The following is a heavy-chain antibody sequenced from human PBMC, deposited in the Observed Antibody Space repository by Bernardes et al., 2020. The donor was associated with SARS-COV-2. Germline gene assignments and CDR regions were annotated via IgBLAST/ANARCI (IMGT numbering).Heavy chain of an antibody. CDR3: ARGGTLRFLEWLRPNYYYYGMEG. D-gene: IGHD3-3*01. CDR2: INPSGST. J-gene: IGHJ6*01. Sequence: SETLPLTCAVYGGSFSGYYWSWIRQPPGKGLEWIGEINPSGSTTYNPSLKSRVTISVDTSTNQFSLKLSSVTAADTAVYYCARGGTLRFLEWLRPNYYYYGMEGWGQGTKVTVDS. V-gene: IGHV4-34*01. CDR1: GGSFSGYY.